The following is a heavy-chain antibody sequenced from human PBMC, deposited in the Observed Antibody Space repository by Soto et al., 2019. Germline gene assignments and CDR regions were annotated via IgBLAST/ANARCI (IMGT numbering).Heavy chain of an antibody. CDR3: ARDYYGSGSPRGYYYYGMDV. D-gene: IGHD3-10*01. Sequence: ETLSLTCTVSGGSISSYYWSWIRQPPGKGLEWIGYIYYSGSTNYNPSLKSRVTISVDTSKNQFSLKLSSVTAADTAVYYCARDYYGSGSPRGYYYYGMDVWGQGTTVTVSS. CDR1: GGSISSYY. CDR2: IYYSGST. V-gene: IGHV4-59*01. J-gene: IGHJ6*02.